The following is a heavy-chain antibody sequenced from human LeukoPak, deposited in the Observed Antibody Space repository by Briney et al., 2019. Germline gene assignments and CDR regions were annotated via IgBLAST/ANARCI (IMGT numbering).Heavy chain of an antibody. Sequence: PGGSLRLSCAASGFTFSSYSMNWVRQAPGKGLEWVSSISSSSSYIYYADSVKGRFTISRDNAKNSLYLQMNSLRAEDTAVYYCARDDGLGPAFDIWGQGTMVTVST. CDR2: ISSSSSYI. V-gene: IGHV3-21*01. D-gene: IGHD3-10*01. CDR3: ARDDGLGPAFDI. J-gene: IGHJ3*02. CDR1: GFTFSSYS.